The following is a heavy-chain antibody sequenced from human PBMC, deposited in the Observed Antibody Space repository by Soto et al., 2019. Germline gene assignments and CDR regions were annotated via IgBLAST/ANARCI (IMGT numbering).Heavy chain of an antibody. CDR1: GDSVSNNSAA. D-gene: IGHD6-13*01. Sequence: SQTLSLTCAISGDSVSNNSAAWNWIRQSPSRGLEWLGTTYYRSKWYNDFALFVRSRITINPDTSKNQFSLQLNSVTPEDTAVYYCARAPAAGIDWFDPCGQGTLVTVSS. V-gene: IGHV6-1*01. CDR2: TYYRSKWYN. CDR3: ARAPAAGIDWFDP. J-gene: IGHJ5*02.